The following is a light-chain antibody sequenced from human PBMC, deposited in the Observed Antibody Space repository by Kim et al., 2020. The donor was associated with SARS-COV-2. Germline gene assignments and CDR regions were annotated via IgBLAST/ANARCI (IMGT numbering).Light chain of an antibody. CDR2: SNN. J-gene: IGLJ3*02. CDR3: ATWDGSLNGWV. CDR1: SSNIGSNT. V-gene: IGLV1-44*01. Sequence: GQRVTITCSGSSSNIGSNTVNWYQQLPGTAPKFLIYSNNQRPSGVPDRFSGSKSGTSASLAISGLQFEDEADYYCATWDGSLNGWVFGGGTQLTVL.